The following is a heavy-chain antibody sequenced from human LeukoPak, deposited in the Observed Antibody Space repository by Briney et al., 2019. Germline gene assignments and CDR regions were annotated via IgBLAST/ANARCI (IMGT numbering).Heavy chain of an antibody. CDR3: ARGYTLVGDSVGSFDY. CDR1: GFPFSSYE. J-gene: IGHJ4*02. D-gene: IGHD1-26*01. V-gene: IGHV4-34*01. CDR2: INHSGST. Sequence: GSLRLSCAASGFPFSSYEMNWVRQPPGKGLEWIGEINHSGSTNYNPSLKSRVTISVDTSKNQFSLKLSSVTAADTAVYYCARGYTLVGDSVGSFDYWGQGTLVTVSS.